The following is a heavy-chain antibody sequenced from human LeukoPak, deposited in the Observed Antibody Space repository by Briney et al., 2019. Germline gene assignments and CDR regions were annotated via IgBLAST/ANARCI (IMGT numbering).Heavy chain of an antibody. J-gene: IGHJ2*01. CDR3: ARRNYLLRYFDWLNLWYFDR. D-gene: IGHD3-9*01. Sequence: SQTLSLTCTVSGASVSSGDYYWSWIRQPPGKGREWIGYIYYSGSTYYNPSLKSRVTISVDTSKNQFPLQPISATAAATAVYYCARRNYLLRYFDWLNLWYFDRWGRGTLVTVSS. CDR1: GASVSSGDYY. CDR2: IYYSGST. V-gene: IGHV4-30-4*01.